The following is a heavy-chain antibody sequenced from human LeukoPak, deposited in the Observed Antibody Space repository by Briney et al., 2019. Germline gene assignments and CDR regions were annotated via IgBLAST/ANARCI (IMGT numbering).Heavy chain of an antibody. CDR3: AKDPNAQLFYSSGANWFDP. D-gene: IGHD1-26*01. V-gene: IGHV3-23*01. J-gene: IGHJ5*02. Sequence: PGGSLRLSCAASGFTFSNYAMSWVRQAPGKGLEWVSAISGRGATKFYADSVKGRFAISRDNSNNTLYLQMSNLRAEDAAIYYCAKDPNAQLFYSSGANWFDPWGQGTPVTVSS. CDR1: GFTFSNYA. CDR2: ISGRGATK.